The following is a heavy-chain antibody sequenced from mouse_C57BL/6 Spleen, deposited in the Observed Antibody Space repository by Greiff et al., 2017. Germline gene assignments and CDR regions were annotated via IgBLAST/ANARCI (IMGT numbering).Heavy chain of an antibody. J-gene: IGHJ3*01. Sequence: VQLQQSGAELVRPGASVTLSCKASGYTFTDYEMHWVKQTPVHGLEWIGAIDPETGGTAYNQKFKGKAILTADKSSSTAYMELRSLTSEDSAVYYCTDYGSSFFAYWSQGTLVTVSA. D-gene: IGHD1-1*01. CDR3: TDYGSSFFAY. V-gene: IGHV1-15*01. CDR1: GYTFTDYE. CDR2: IDPETGGT.